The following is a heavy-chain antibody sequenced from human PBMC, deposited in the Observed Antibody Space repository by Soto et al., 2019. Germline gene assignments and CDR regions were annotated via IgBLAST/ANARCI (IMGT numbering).Heavy chain of an antibody. CDR2: IIPIFGTA. J-gene: IGHJ5*02. CDR3: AFSPRARPHYNWFDP. D-gene: IGHD3-10*01. CDR1: GGTFSSYA. Sequence: SVKVSCKASGGTFSSYATSWVRQAPGQGLEWMGGIIPIFGTANYAQKFQGRVTITADESTSTAYMELSSLRSEDTAVYYCAFSPRARPHYNWFDPWGQGTLVTVSS. V-gene: IGHV1-69*13.